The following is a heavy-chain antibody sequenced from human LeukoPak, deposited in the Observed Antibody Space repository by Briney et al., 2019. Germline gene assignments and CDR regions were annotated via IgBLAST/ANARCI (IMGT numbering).Heavy chain of an antibody. V-gene: IGHV4-4*07. Sequence: SETLSLTCTVSGGSIVSHYWNWIRQPAGRGLEWIGRFYASGTTNTSPSLKSRVTMSVDTSKNQFSLKLSSVTAADTAVYYCAREGWELLLIPDAFDIWGQGTMVTVSS. CDR3: AREGWELLLIPDAFDI. J-gene: IGHJ3*02. CDR2: FYASGTT. CDR1: GGSIVSHY. D-gene: IGHD1-26*01.